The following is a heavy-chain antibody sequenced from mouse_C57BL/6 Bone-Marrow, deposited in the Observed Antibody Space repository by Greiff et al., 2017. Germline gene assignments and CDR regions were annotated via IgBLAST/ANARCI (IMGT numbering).Heavy chain of an antibody. CDR1: GYAFSSSW. CDR2: IYPGDGDT. V-gene: IGHV1-82*01. J-gene: IGHJ3*01. Sequence: VQLVESGPELVKPGASVKISCKASGYAFSSSWMNWVKQRPGKGLEWIGRIYPGDGDTNYNGKFKGKATLTADKSSSTAYMQLSSLTSEDSAVYFCARCGLKDYDSAWFAYWGQGTLVTVSA. CDR3: ARCGLKDYDSAWFAY. D-gene: IGHD2-4*01.